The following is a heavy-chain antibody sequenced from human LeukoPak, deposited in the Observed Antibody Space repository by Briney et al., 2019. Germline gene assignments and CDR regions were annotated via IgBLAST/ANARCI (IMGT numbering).Heavy chain of an antibody. CDR1: GGSISSYY. CDR2: IYYSGST. Sequence: PSVTLFLTCTVSGGSISSYYWSWIRQPPGKGLEWIGYIYYSGSTNYNPSLKSRVTISVDTSKNQFSLKLSSVTAADTAVYYCAAQGWELLSFDYWGQGTLVTVSS. CDR3: AAQGWELLSFDY. V-gene: IGHV4-59*01. D-gene: IGHD1-26*01. J-gene: IGHJ4*02.